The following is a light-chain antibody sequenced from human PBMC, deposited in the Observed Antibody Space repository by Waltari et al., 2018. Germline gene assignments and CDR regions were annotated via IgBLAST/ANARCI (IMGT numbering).Light chain of an antibody. J-gene: IGLJ1*01. CDR2: EGS. CDR1: SSDVGGYNY. CDR3: SSYTSSSTYV. V-gene: IGLV2-14*01. Sequence: QSALTQPASVSGSPGQSITISCTGTSSDVGGYNYVSWYPQPPGKAPKLMIYEGSKRPEGFSNRLPGSKSDNTASLTISGLQAEDEADYYCSSYTSSSTYVFGTGTKVTVL.